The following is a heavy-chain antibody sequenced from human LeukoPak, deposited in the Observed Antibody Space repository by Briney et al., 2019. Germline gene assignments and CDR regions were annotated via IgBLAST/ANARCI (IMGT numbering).Heavy chain of an antibody. D-gene: IGHD2-8*01. CDR3: AKDGAEYCTNGVCYDYFDY. Sequence: GGSLRLSCAASGFTFSSYAMSWVRQAPGKGLEWVSAISGSGGSTYYAGSVKGRFTISRDNSKNTLYLQMNSLRAEDTAVYYCAKDGAEYCTNGVCYDYFDYWGQGTLVTVSS. J-gene: IGHJ4*02. CDR2: ISGSGGST. CDR1: GFTFSSYA. V-gene: IGHV3-23*01.